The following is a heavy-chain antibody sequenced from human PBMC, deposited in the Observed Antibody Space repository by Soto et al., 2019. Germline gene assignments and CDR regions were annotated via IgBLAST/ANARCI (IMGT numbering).Heavy chain of an antibody. Sequence: GGSLRLSCAASGFTVGNNYMSRVRQAPGKGLEWVSLIYSTGTTKYADSVRGRFTVSRDNAKNTLYLQMNSLRAEDTAVYYCAKDGRGSGSHYNSFGYWGQGTLVTVSS. CDR2: IYSTGTT. CDR1: GFTVGNNY. D-gene: IGHD3-10*01. V-gene: IGHV3-53*01. CDR3: AKDGRGSGSHYNSFGY. J-gene: IGHJ4*02.